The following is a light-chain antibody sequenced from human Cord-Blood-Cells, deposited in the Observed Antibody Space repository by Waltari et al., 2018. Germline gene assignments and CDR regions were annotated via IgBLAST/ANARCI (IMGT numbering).Light chain of an antibody. V-gene: IGLV2-14*01. Sequence: QSALTQPASVSGSPGQSITISCTGTSSDVGGYNYVSWYQQQPGKAPKLMIYEVSNRPSGVSNRCSGSKSGNTASLTISGLQAEDEADYDCSSYTSSSTLVFGTGTKVTVL. CDR3: SSYTSSSTLV. CDR2: EVS. J-gene: IGLJ1*01. CDR1: SSDVGGYNY.